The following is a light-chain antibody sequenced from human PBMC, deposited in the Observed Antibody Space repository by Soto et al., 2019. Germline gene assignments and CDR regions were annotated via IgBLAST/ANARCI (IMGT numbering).Light chain of an antibody. CDR2: DAS. J-gene: IGKJ3*01. CDR3: QQRSSWLCT. CDR1: QSVSSY. Sequence: EIVLTQSPATLSLSPGERATLSCRASQSVSSYLAWYQQKPGQAPRLLIYDASNRATGIPARFSGSGSGTDFTLTISSLEPEDFAVYYCQQRSSWLCTFGPGTKVDIK. V-gene: IGKV3-11*01.